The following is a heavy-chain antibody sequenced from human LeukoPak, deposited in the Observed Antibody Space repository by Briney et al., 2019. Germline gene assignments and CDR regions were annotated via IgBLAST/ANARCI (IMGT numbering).Heavy chain of an antibody. CDR2: ISYDGSNK. D-gene: IGHD1-20*01. CDR3: ANSNWSPFDH. J-gene: IGHJ4*02. V-gene: IGHV3-30*18. CDR1: GFTFSSYG. Sequence: PGGSLRLSCAASGFTFSSYGMHWVRQAPGKGLEWVAVISYDGSNKYYADSVKGRFTISRDNAKNSLYLQMNSLRAEDTAVYYCANSNWSPFDHWGQGTLVTVSS.